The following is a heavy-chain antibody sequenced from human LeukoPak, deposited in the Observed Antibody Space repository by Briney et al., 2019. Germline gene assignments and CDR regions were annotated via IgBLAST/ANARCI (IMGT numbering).Heavy chain of an antibody. V-gene: IGHV4-59*01. J-gene: IGHJ6*03. CDR3: ASAAAPSSGWYRAPYYYYMDV. CDR1: GGSISSYY. CDR2: IYYSGST. D-gene: IGHD6-19*01. Sequence: SETLSLTCTVSGGSISSYYWSWIRQPPGKGLEWIGYIYYSGSTNYNPSLKSRVTISVDTSKNQFSLELSSVTAADTAVYYCASAAAPSSGWYRAPYYYYMDVWGKGTTVTVSS.